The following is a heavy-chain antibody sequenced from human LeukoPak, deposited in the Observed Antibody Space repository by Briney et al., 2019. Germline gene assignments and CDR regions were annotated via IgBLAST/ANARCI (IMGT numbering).Heavy chain of an antibody. CDR1: GFTFSNCG. Sequence: PGRSLRLSCAASGFTFSNCGMHWVRQAPGKGLEWVAVIWSGGTDKYYADSVKGRFTVSRDNSKNTLYPQMNSLRAEDTAVYYCGKRLTSWELEYWGQGTLVTVSS. CDR2: IWSGGTDK. CDR3: GKRLTSWELEY. D-gene: IGHD1-26*01. J-gene: IGHJ4*02. V-gene: IGHV3-30*18.